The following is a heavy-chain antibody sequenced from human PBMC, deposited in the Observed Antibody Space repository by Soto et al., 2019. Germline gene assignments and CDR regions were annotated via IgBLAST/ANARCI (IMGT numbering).Heavy chain of an antibody. J-gene: IGHJ4*02. CDR1: GFTFSSYA. V-gene: IGHV3-23*01. D-gene: IGHD3-10*01. Sequence: GGSLRLSCAASGFTFSSYAMSWVRQAPGKGLEWVSAISGSGGSTYYADSVKGRFTISRDNSKNTLYLQMNSLRAEDKAVYYCAKDGSITMVRGDHFDYWGQGTLVTVSS. CDR3: AKDGSITMVRGDHFDY. CDR2: ISGSGGST.